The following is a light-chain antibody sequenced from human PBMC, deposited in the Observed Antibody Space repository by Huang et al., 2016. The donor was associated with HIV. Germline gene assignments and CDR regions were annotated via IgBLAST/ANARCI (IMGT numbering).Light chain of an antibody. CDR1: RSVSTN. V-gene: IGKV3-15*01. Sequence: IVMTQSPATLSVSPGERVTLSCRANRSVSTNLAWYQQRPGQAPSLLIYGSPTRAPGIPARFSGSGSGTDFSLTISSLQSEDFALYYCHQYNNWLLSFGGGTRVDI. CDR3: HQYNNWLLS. CDR2: GSP. J-gene: IGKJ4*01.